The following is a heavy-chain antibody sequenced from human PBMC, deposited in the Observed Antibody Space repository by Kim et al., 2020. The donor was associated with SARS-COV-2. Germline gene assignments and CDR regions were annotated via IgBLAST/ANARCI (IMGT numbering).Heavy chain of an antibody. CDR2: ISSTSDYN. J-gene: IGHJ4*02. D-gene: IGHD3-9*01. CDR3: ARALKDILTGYYMDIDY. CDR1: EFTFSSCS. Sequence: GGSLRLSCEASEFTFSSCSMNWVRQAPGKGLEWVSSISSTSDYNYYADSVKGRFTISRDNAKNSLYLQMNSLRAEDTAVYYCARALKDILTGYYMDIDYWGQGTLVTVSS. V-gene: IGHV3-21*01.